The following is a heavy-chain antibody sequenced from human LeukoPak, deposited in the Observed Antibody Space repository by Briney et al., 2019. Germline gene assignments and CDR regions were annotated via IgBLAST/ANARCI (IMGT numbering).Heavy chain of an antibody. D-gene: IGHD6-13*01. CDR2: INPNSGGT. CDR3: ASTGQQLVSG. V-gene: IGHV1-2*02. J-gene: IGHJ4*02. Sequence: ASVKVSCRTSGYTFTANYMHWVRQAPGQGLEWMGWINPNSGGTNYAQKFQGRVTMTRDTSISTAYMELSRLRSDDTAVYYCASTGQQLVSGWGQGTLVTVSS. CDR1: GYTFTANY.